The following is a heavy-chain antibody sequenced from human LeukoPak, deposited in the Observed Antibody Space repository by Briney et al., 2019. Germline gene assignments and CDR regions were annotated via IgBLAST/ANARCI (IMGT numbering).Heavy chain of an antibody. CDR2: IRYDGSKK. CDR3: AKDANQYYLDSSGYGDY. CDR1: GFTFIRYG. Sequence: GSLRLSCAAFGFTFIRYGMHWVRQAPGKGLEWVAFIRYDGSKKYYADSVKGRFTISRDNSKNTLDLQMNSLRAEDTAVYYCAKDANQYYLDSSGYGDYWGQGILVTVSS. D-gene: IGHD3-22*01. V-gene: IGHV3-30*02. J-gene: IGHJ4*02.